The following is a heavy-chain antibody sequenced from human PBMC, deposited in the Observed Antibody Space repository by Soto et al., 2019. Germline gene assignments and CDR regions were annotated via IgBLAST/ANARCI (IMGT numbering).Heavy chain of an antibody. Sequence: EVRRVQSGAEVKKAGESLKISCKGSGYSFTTYWIGWVRQKPGKGMEWMGIIFPGDSDIRYSPSLQGQVTISADKSITTAYLQWSSLKASDTAIYYCARQEIAGATSAFDIWGQGTLVTVSS. CDR2: IFPGDSDI. J-gene: IGHJ3*02. CDR3: ARQEIAGATSAFDI. V-gene: IGHV5-51*01. CDR1: GYSFTTYW. D-gene: IGHD1-26*01.